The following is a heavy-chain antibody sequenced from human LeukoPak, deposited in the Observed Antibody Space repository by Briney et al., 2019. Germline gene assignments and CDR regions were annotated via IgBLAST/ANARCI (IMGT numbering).Heavy chain of an antibody. CDR2: INHNGNVN. CDR3: ARGGGLDV. Sequence: GGSLRLSCAASGFTFSSYWMNWARQAPGKGLEWVASINHNGNVNYYVDSVKGRFTISRDNGKNSLYLQMSNLRAEDTAVYFCARGGGLDVWGQGATVTVSS. D-gene: IGHD3-16*01. J-gene: IGHJ6*02. CDR1: GFTFSSYW. V-gene: IGHV3-7*03.